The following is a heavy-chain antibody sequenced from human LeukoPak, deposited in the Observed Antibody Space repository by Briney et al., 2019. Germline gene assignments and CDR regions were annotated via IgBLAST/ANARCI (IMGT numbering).Heavy chain of an antibody. CDR3: AGNLLMVRGVN. D-gene: IGHD3-10*01. CDR1: GFTFSSYS. J-gene: IGHJ4*02. V-gene: IGHV3-48*04. CDR2: ISSSGSTI. Sequence: GGSLRLSCAASGFTFSSYSMNWVRQAPGKGLEWVSYISSSGSTIYYADSVKGRFTISRDNAKNSLYLQMNSLRAEDTAVYYCAGNLLMVRGVNWGQGTLVTVSS.